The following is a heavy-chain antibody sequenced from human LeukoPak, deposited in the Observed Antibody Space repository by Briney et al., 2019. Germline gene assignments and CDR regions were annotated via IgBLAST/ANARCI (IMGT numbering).Heavy chain of an antibody. V-gene: IGHV3-53*01. Sequence: GGSLRLSCAASGFTVSGTHMSWVRPAPGKGLEWVSAMYTGGTTYYADSVTGRFTVSRDTSRNTLFLHMDSLRAEDTAVYYCAKDEVTSGGGLASWGQGTLVIVSS. CDR1: GFTVSGTH. CDR3: AKDEVTSGGGLAS. J-gene: IGHJ5*01. CDR2: MYTGGTT. D-gene: IGHD2-21*02.